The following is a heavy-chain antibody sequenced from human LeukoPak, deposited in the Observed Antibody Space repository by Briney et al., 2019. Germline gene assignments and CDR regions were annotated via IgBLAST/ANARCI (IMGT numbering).Heavy chain of an antibody. CDR3: TRTYSSSSIDY. D-gene: IGHD6-6*01. CDR1: GGSISTYY. Sequence: TSETLSLTCTVSGGSISTYYWSWIRQPPGKGLEWLGYIFYTGSTNYNPSLKSRVTISIDAYKNQFSLKLSSVPAADTAVYYCTRTYSSSSIDYWGQGALVTVSS. J-gene: IGHJ4*02. CDR2: IFYTGST. V-gene: IGHV4-59*01.